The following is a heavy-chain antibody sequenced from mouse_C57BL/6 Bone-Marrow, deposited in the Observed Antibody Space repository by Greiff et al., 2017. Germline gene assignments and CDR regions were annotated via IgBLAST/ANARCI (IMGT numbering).Heavy chain of an antibody. CDR3: TYPLYDGSSFAY. J-gene: IGHJ3*01. D-gene: IGHD2-3*01. CDR2: IDPENGDT. V-gene: IGHV14-4*01. Sequence: EVQLKQSGAELVRPGASVKLSCTASGFNIKDDYMNWVKQRPEQGLEWIGWIDPENGDTKYASKFQGKATITADTSSNTAYLQLSSLTSEDTAVYYCTYPLYDGSSFAYGGQGTLVTVSA. CDR1: GFNIKDDY.